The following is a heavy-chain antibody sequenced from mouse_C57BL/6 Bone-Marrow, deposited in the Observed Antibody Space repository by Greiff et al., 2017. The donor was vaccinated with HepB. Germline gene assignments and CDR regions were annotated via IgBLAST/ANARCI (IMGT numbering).Heavy chain of an antibody. Sequence: QVQLQQSGAELVRPGASVKLSCKASGYTFTDYYINWVKQRPGQGLEWIARIYPGSGNTYYNEKFKGKATLTAEKSSSTAYMQLSSLTSEDSAVYFCARSNRLLLRYYAMYYWGQGTSVTVSS. D-gene: IGHD1-1*01. CDR2: IYPGSGNT. V-gene: IGHV1-76*01. CDR3: ARSNRLLLRYYAMYY. J-gene: IGHJ4*01. CDR1: GYTFTDYY.